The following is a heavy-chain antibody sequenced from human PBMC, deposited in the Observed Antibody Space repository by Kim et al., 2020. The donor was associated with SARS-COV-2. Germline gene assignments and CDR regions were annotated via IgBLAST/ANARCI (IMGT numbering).Heavy chain of an antibody. Sequence: GGSLRLSCAASGFTFNKYTMTWVRQAPGKGLEWVSSVSGSGGSTSYTVSVKGRFTISRDNSKNKVFLQLNSLRADDTAVYYCAKAPFRQFSDFWSDCDYCDHWGQGTLVTVSS. CDR3: AKAPFRQFSDFWSDCDYCDH. CDR2: VSGSGGST. D-gene: IGHD3-3*01. CDR1: GFTFNKYT. V-gene: IGHV3-23*01. J-gene: IGHJ4*02.